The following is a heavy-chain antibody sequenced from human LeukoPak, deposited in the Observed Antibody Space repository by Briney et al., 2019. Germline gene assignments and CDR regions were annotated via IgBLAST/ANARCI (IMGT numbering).Heavy chain of an antibody. CDR1: GFTVSSNY. D-gene: IGHD3-10*01. Sequence: PGGSLRLSCAASGFTVSSNYMSWVRQAPGKGLEWVSVIYSGGSTYYADSVKGRFTISRDNSKNTLYLQMNSLRAEDTAVYYCARVNNGLWFGFDYWGQGTLVTVSS. CDR2: IYSGGST. J-gene: IGHJ4*02. V-gene: IGHV3-66*01. CDR3: ARVNNGLWFGFDY.